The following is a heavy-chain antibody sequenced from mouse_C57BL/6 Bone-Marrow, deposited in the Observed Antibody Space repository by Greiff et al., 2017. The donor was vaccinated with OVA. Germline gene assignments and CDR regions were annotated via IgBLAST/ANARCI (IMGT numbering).Heavy chain of an antibody. CDR2: IDPFDSYT. V-gene: IGHV1-69*01. Sequence: QVQLQQPGAELVMPGASVKLSCKASGYTFTSYWMHWVKQRPGQGLEWIGEIDPFDSYTNYNQKFKGKSTLTVDKSSSTAYMQLSSLTSEDSAVYYCARDTTVVDYYAMDYWGQGTSVTVSS. CDR1: GYTFTSYW. CDR3: ARDTTVVDYYAMDY. J-gene: IGHJ4*01. D-gene: IGHD1-1*01.